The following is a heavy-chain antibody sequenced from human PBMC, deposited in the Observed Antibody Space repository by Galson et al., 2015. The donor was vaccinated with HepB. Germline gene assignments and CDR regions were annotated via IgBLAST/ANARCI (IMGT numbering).Heavy chain of an antibody. Sequence: SLRLSCAASEFTFGTYNMYWVRQAPGKGLEWVAVISYDGSNKYYLASVKGRFTVSRDNSKNTLYLEMNSLGPEDTAVYYCARADYDFWSGSDSWGQGALVTVSS. CDR3: ARADYDFWSGSDS. V-gene: IGHV3-30-3*01. J-gene: IGHJ5*01. D-gene: IGHD3-3*01. CDR2: ISYDGSNK. CDR1: EFTFGTYN.